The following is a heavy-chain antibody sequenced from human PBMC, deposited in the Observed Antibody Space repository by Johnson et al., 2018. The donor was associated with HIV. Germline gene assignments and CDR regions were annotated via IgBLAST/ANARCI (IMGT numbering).Heavy chain of an antibody. CDR2: IKSKTDGGTT. CDR1: GFTFSNAW. CDR3: TTSTRAQWLGISDAFDS. Sequence: EVQLVESGGGVVKPGGSLRLSCAASGFTFSNAWMSWVRQAPGKGLEWVGRIKSKTDGGTTDYAAPVKGRFTISRDDSKNTLYLQMNSLKTEDTAVYYCTTSTRAQWLGISDAFDSWGQGTMVTVSS. V-gene: IGHV3-15*01. J-gene: IGHJ3*02. D-gene: IGHD6-19*01.